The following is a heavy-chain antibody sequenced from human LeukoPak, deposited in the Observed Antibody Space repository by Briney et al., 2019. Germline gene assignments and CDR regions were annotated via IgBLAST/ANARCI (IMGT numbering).Heavy chain of an antibody. CDR2: IWYDGSNK. J-gene: IGHJ4*02. Sequence: GGSLRLSCAASGFTFSSYGMHWVRQAPGKGLEWVAVIWYDGSNKYYADSVKGRFTISRDNSKNTLYLQMNSLRAEDTAVYYCARVMVRGVNDYDYWGQGTLVTVSS. CDR1: GFTFSSYG. CDR3: ARVMVRGVNDYDY. V-gene: IGHV3-33*01. D-gene: IGHD3-10*01.